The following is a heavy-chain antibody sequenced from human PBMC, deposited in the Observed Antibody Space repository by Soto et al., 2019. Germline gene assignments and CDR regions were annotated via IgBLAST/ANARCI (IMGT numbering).Heavy chain of an antibody. Sequence: EVQLVESGGGLVQPGGSLKLSCAASGFIFSGSAVHWVRQASGKGLEWVGRILSKAGNYATAYPASMKGRFTISRDDSENTGFLQMNSLKTADTAVYYCIRGGSPYYYDYWGQGTLVAVSS. CDR1: GFIFSGSA. CDR2: ILSKAGNYAT. CDR3: IRGGSPYYYDY. J-gene: IGHJ4*02. V-gene: IGHV3-73*01.